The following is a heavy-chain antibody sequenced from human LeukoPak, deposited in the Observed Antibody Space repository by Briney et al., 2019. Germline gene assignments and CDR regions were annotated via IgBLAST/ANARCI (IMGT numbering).Heavy chain of an antibody. D-gene: IGHD1-1*01. Sequence: PSETLSLTCAVSTFSITERAYYWAWIRQPPGKGLEWIVTIHHTGTTFYNPSLKSRVTMSVDTSKNQFSLKLFSVSAADTAVYKCWMEGIGTLHWYDPWGQGTPVTVSS. J-gene: IGHJ5*02. V-gene: IGHV4-38-2*01. CDR3: WMEGIGTLHWYDP. CDR2: IHHTGTT. CDR1: TFSITERAYY.